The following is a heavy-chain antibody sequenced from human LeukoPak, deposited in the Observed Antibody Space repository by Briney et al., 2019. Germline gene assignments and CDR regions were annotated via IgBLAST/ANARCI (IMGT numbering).Heavy chain of an antibody. CDR1: GFTFSIYS. CDR3: AREGAGNDFWSNYYFDY. Sequence: GGSLRISCAASGFTFSIYSMNWIRQAPGKGQECVSSISSSSSYIYYADSVKGRLTISRDNAKNSLYLQMNSLRAEDTAVYYCAREGAGNDFWSNYYFDYWGQGTLVTVSS. D-gene: IGHD3-3*01. J-gene: IGHJ4*02. CDR2: ISSSSSYI. V-gene: IGHV3-21*01.